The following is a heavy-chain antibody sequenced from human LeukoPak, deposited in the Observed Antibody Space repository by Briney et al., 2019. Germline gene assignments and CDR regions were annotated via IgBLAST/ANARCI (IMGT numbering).Heavy chain of an antibody. J-gene: IGHJ6*02. V-gene: IGHV4-34*01. Sequence: SETLSLTCAVYGGSFSGYYWSWIRQPPGKGLEWIGEINHSGSTNYNPSLKSRVTISVDTSKNQFSLKLSSVTAADTAVYYCARGQVPDFWSGYYLAGFYYYGMDVWGQGTTVTVSS. CDR3: ARGQVPDFWSGYYLAGFYYYGMDV. CDR2: INHSGST. CDR1: GGSFSGYY. D-gene: IGHD3-3*01.